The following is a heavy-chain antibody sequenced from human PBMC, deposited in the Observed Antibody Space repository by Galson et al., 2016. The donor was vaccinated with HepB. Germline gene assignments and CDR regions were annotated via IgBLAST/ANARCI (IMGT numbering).Heavy chain of an antibody. D-gene: IGHD2-21*02. V-gene: IGHV4-39*01. CDR2: IYYNEDT. CDR3: ARRTYCGGDCYAYTFDV. CDR1: GGSISSTLYQ. J-gene: IGHJ3*01. Sequence: SETLSLTCTVSGGSISSTLYQWGWFRQPPGKGLEWIGSIYYNEDTYYNPSLKGRITISVDTPKNQFSLKLGSLTAADTAVYYCARRTYCGGDCYAYTFDVWGLGTMVSVSS.